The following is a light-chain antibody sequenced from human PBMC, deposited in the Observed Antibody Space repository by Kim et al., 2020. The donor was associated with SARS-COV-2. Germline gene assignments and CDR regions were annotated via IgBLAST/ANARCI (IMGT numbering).Light chain of an antibody. Sequence: SYELTQPPSVSFSPVPTSSLPCSADKLGDKYACWYQQKPGQSPVLVIYQDSKRPSGIPERFSGSNSGNTATLTISGTQAMDEADYYCQAWDSSTVVFGGGTQLTVL. V-gene: IGLV3-1*01. J-gene: IGLJ2*01. CDR1: KLGDKY. CDR3: QAWDSSTVV. CDR2: QDS.